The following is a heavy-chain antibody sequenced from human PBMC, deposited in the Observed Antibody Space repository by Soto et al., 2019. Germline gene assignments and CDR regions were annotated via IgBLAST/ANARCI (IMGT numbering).Heavy chain of an antibody. CDR1: GFTFSNYA. Sequence: GGSLRLSCAASGFTFSNYAMTWVRQAPGKGLEWVSGISGSGTTTYYADSVKGRFTISRDNSKNTLYLQMNSLRAEDTAVYYCAKSIGYCSSVSCYRPFDYWGRGTLVTVSS. J-gene: IGHJ4*02. CDR3: AKSIGYCSSVSCYRPFDY. CDR2: ISGSGTTT. D-gene: IGHD2-2*01. V-gene: IGHV3-23*01.